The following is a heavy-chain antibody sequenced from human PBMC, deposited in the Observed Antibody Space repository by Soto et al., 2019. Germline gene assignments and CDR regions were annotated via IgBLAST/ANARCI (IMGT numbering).Heavy chain of an antibody. CDR1: GYTFTSYG. CDR2: ISAYNGNT. Sequence: QVQLVQSGAEVKKPGASVKVSCKASGYTFTSYGISWVRQAPGQGLEWMGWISAYNGNTNYAQKLQGRVTMTTDTSTSPAYRELRSLRSDDTAVYYCARGMGPYSGSGSYTALYSFAYWGQGTLVTVSS. V-gene: IGHV1-18*04. CDR3: ARGMGPYSGSGSYTALYSFAY. J-gene: IGHJ4*02. D-gene: IGHD3-10*01.